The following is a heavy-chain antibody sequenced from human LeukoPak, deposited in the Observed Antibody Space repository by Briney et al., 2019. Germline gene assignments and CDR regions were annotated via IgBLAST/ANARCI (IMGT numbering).Heavy chain of an antibody. V-gene: IGHV3-23*01. CDR2: ISGDGSST. CDR3: AREISGDINFDY. CDR1: GFTFTSYA. D-gene: IGHD3-10*01. Sequence: PGGPLRLSCAASGFTFTSYAISWVRQAPGKGLEWVSAISGDGSSTYYADSVKGRFTISRDNSKNALYLQMNSLRAEDTAVYYCAREISGDINFDYWGQGILVSVSS. J-gene: IGHJ4*02.